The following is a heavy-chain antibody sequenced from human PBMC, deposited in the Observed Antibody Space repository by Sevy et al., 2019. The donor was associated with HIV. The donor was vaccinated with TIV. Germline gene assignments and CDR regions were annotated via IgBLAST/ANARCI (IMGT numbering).Heavy chain of an antibody. Sequence: GGSLRLSCAASGFTFSDYDMHWVRQAPGKGLEWVAVMSHDGNYKNHADSVKVRFTISEDNFKNTLYLQMNSLRVEDTAVYFCARLFSCGGDCYYLDYWGQGAPVTVSS. D-gene: IGHD2-21*02. V-gene: IGHV3-30*04. J-gene: IGHJ4*02. CDR3: ARLFSCGGDCYYLDY. CDR2: MSHDGNYK. CDR1: GFTFSDYD.